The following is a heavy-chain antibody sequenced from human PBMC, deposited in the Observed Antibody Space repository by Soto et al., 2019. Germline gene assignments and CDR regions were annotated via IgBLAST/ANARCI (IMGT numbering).Heavy chain of an antibody. D-gene: IGHD3-16*01. CDR1: GYTFNSYG. V-gene: IGHV1-18*01. CDR2: ISAYNGNT. CDR3: AREPALGGPFDY. J-gene: IGHJ4*02. Sequence: QVQLVQSGAEVKKPGASVKVSCKASGYTFNSYGISWVRQAPGQGLEWMGWISAYNGNTKYAQKVQGRVTMTKDTSTSTAYMELRSLRYDDTAVYYCAREPALGGPFDYWGQGTLVTVSS.